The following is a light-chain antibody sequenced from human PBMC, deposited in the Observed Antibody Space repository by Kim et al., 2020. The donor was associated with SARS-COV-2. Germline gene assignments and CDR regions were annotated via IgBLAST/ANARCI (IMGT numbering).Light chain of an antibody. CDR2: DAS. J-gene: IGKJ1*01. V-gene: IGKV1-5*01. CDR3: QHRQT. CDR1: QYVTRG. Sequence: STLPASVGDRVTITCRATQYVTRGLAWYQQKPGRAPKLLIYDASTLDRGVPSRSRGSGSGTEFTLTINSLQPDDFASYYCQHRQTFGQGTKVDIK.